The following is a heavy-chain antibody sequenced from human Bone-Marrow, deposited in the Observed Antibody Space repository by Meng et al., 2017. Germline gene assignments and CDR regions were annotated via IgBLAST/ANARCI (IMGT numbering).Heavy chain of an antibody. V-gene: IGHV1-2*06. Sequence: QVQRVHYGAEVKKPGASVKVSCKPSGHHFPDYDRPWVRRAPGQGLEWMGRINPKSGDTHYAQKFQARVTMTGDTSVSTAYMELSGLRSDDTAMYYCARDEDISAAGKLFGDYWGQGTLVTVSS. CDR2: INPKSGDT. CDR1: GHHFPDYD. J-gene: IGHJ4*02. CDR3: ARDEDISAAGKLFGDY. D-gene: IGHD6-25*01.